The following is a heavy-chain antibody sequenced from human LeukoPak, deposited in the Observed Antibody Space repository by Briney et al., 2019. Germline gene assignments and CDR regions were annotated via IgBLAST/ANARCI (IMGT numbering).Heavy chain of an antibody. Sequence: GGSLRLSCAGSGFTFSIDGMNWVPQAPGQGLEWGSSISPDSKFISQADSVKGRFTISRDNAKNSLYLQMEGLRVEDTAFYYCTNFQTVGVKPFEHWGQGTLVTVSS. CDR3: TNFQTVGVKPFEH. V-gene: IGHV3-21*01. CDR1: GFTFSIDG. D-gene: IGHD2/OR15-2a*01. J-gene: IGHJ5*02. CDR2: ISPDSKFI.